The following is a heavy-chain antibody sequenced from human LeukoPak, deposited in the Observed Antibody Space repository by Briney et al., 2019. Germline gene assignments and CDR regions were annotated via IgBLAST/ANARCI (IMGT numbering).Heavy chain of an antibody. J-gene: IGHJ3*01. CDR3: ARHDSSGLYNAFDF. CDR2: ITTSSTYT. Sequence: PGGSLRLSCEASGFSFSSYNMDWVRQTPGKGLEWISSITTSSTYTFYADSVKGRFTISRDNAKNSLYLQMNSLRAEDTAVYYCARHDSSGLYNAFDFWGQGTMVTVSS. V-gene: IGHV3-21*01. D-gene: IGHD3-22*01. CDR1: GFSFSSYN.